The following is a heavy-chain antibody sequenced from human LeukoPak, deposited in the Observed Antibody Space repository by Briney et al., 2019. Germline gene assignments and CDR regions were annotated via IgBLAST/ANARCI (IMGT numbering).Heavy chain of an antibody. CDR1: GFTFSSYW. J-gene: IGHJ4*02. CDR3: AKSYYDFWSGYLPFDY. CDR2: ISGSGGST. V-gene: IGHV3-23*01. Sequence: PGGSLRLSCAASGFTFSSYWMSWVRQAPGKGLEWVSAISGSGGSTYYADSVKGRFTISRDNSKNTLYLQMNSLRAEDTAVYYCAKSYYDFWSGYLPFDYWGQGTLVTVSS. D-gene: IGHD3-3*01.